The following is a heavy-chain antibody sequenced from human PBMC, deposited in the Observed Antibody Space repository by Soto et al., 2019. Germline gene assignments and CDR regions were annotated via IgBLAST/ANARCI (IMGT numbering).Heavy chain of an antibody. CDR2: IYSGGST. Sequence: GGSLRLSCAASGFTVSSNYMSWVRQAPGKGLEWVSVIYSGGSTYYVDSVKGRFTISRDNAKNSLYLQMNTLRAEDTVVYYCARDKVRSPLDYWGKGTLVPVSS. D-gene: IGHD3-10*01. V-gene: IGHV3-66*01. J-gene: IGHJ4*02. CDR1: GFTVSSNY. CDR3: ARDKVRSPLDY.